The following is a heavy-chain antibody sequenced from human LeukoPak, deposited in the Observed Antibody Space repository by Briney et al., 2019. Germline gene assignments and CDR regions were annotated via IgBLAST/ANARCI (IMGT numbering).Heavy chain of an antibody. D-gene: IGHD6-19*01. CDR3: AKDPGPLYSSGWYADAFDI. Sequence: GGSLRLSCAASGFTFSSYAMSWVRQAPGKGLEWVSAISGSGGSTYYADSVKGRFTISGDNSKNTLYLQMNSLRAEDTAVYYCAKDPGPLYSSGWYADAFDIWGQGTMVTVSS. CDR1: GFTFSSYA. J-gene: IGHJ3*02. CDR2: ISGSGGST. V-gene: IGHV3-23*01.